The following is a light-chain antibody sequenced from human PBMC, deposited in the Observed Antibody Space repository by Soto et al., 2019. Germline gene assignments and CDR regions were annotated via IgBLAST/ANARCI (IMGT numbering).Light chain of an antibody. CDR2: AAS. CDR1: QSISSF. V-gene: IGKV1-39*01. J-gene: IGKJ2*01. Sequence: SQMTQSPSSLSASVGDRVTITCRASQSISSFLNWYQQKPGKAPKLLIYAASSLQSGAPSRFSGSGSGTDFTLTISSLQPEDCATYYCQQSYSTPHTFGQGTSLEIK. CDR3: QQSYSTPHT.